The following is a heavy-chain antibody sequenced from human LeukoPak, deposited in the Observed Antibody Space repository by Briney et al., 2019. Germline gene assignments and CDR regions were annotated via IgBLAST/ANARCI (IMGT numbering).Heavy chain of an antibody. J-gene: IGHJ6*03. CDR2: INPSGGST. CDR3: ARDLSPSPLYYYYYYMDV. V-gene: IGHV1-46*01. CDR1: GGTFSSYA. Sequence: GASVKVSCKASGGTFSSYAISWVRQAPGQGLEWMGIINPSGGSTSYAQKFQGRVTMTRDMSTSTVYMELSSLRSEDTAVYYCARDLSPSPLYYYYYYMDVWGKGTTVTVSS.